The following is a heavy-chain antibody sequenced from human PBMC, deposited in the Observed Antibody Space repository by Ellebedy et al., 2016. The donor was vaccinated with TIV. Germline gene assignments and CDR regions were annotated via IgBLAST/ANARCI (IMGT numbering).Heavy chain of an antibody. Sequence: AASVKVSCKASGYPFPNYGVSWVRQAPGQGLEWVGWISAYNVNNKYGQKFQGRISLTTDTSMGPAYMELRSLRSDDTGVYFCARDGPADAAALLDYWGQGTRVTVSS. CDR2: ISAYNVNN. V-gene: IGHV1-18*04. J-gene: IGHJ4*02. CDR3: ARDGPADAAALLDY. D-gene: IGHD2-2*01. CDR1: GYPFPNYG.